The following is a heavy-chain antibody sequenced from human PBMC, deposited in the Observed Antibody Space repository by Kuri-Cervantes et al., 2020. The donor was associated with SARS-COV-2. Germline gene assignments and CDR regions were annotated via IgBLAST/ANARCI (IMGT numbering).Heavy chain of an antibody. CDR3: AKDQHGIVVVVAAIDY. CDR1: GFTFSSYG. J-gene: IGHJ4*02. D-gene: IGHD2-15*01. Sequence: GGSLRLSCAASGFTFSSYGMHWVRQAPGKGLEWVAFIRYDGSNKYYADSVKGRVTISRDNSRNTLYLQMNSLRPEDTAVYYCAKDQHGIVVVVAAIDYWGQGTLVTVSS. V-gene: IGHV3-30*02. CDR2: IRYDGSNK.